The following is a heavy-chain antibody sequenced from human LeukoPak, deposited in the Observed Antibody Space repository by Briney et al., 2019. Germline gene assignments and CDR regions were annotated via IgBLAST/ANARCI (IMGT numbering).Heavy chain of an antibody. CDR3: ARRPDDYGGQYDY. J-gene: IGHJ4*02. CDR1: GGSIRTSSYS. D-gene: IGHD4-23*01. V-gene: IGHV4-39*02. Sequence: PSETLSLTCSVSGGSIRTSSYSWGWIRQPPGKGLEWIGDIYYSGRTSYTPSLKSRVTISLDTSKNHFSLRLRSVTAADTAMYYCARRPDDYGGQYDYWGQGTLVTVSS. CDR2: IYYSGRT.